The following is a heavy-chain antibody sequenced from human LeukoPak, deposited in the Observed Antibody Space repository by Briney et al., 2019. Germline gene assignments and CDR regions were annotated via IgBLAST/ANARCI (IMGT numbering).Heavy chain of an antibody. CDR2: IRQDGSAQ. J-gene: IGHJ4*02. CDR3: ARWLYSSGWAIDY. V-gene: IGHV3-7*01. Sequence: GGSLRLSCAASGFIFSSYYMIWVRQAPGKGLEWVANIRQDGSAQFYADSVKGRLTISRDNAKNSLYLHMNSLRDEDTAVYYCARWLYSSGWAIDYWGQGTLVTVSS. CDR1: GFIFSSYY. D-gene: IGHD6-19*01.